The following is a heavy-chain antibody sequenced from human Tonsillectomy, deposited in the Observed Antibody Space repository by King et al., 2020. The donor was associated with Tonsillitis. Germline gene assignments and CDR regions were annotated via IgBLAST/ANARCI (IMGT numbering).Heavy chain of an antibody. CDR3: VGGYDFWGGSSNWFDP. D-gene: IGHD3-3*01. Sequence: VQLVESGGALVQPGGSLRLSCSASGFTLNSYAMHWVRQAPGKGLEYVSSINSNGGRTHYADSVKGRFTISRDNSKNTLYLQMSSLRTEDTAVYYCVGGYDFWGGSSNWFDPWGQGTLVTVSS. CDR1: GFTLNSYA. J-gene: IGHJ5*02. V-gene: IGHV3-64D*06. CDR2: INSNGGRT.